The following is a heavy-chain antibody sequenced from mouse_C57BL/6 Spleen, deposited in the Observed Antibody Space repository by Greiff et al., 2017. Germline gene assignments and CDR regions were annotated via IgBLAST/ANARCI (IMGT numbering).Heavy chain of an antibody. CDR3: ARRDYYGSSYYFDY. CDR1: GYTFTSYW. CDR2: IYPSDSET. Sequence: VQLQQSGAELVRPGSSVKLSCKASGYTFTSYWMDWVKQRPGQGLEWIGNIYPSDSETHYNQKFKDKATLTVDKSSSTAYMQLSSLTSEDSAVYYCARRDYYGSSYYFDYWGQGTTLTVSS. D-gene: IGHD1-1*01. J-gene: IGHJ2*01. V-gene: IGHV1-61*01.